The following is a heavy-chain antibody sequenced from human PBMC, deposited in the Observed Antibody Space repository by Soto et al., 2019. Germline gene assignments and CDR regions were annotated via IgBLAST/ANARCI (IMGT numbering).Heavy chain of an antibody. CDR2: IWYDGSNK. J-gene: IGHJ4*02. D-gene: IGHD3-3*01. CDR3: ARDGLRFLEWLSDTSYYFDY. Sequence: VQLVESGGGVVQPGRSLRLSCAASGFTFSSYGMHWVRQAPGKGLEWVAVIWYDGSNKYYADSVKGRFTISRDNSKNTLYLQMNSLRAEDTAVYYCARDGLRFLEWLSDTSYYFDYWGQGTLVTVSS. CDR1: GFTFSSYG. V-gene: IGHV3-33*01.